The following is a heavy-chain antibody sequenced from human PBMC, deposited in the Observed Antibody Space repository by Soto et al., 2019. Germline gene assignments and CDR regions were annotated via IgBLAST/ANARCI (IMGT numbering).Heavy chain of an antibody. CDR1: GFTFSSYA. Sequence: GGSLRLSCAASGFTFSSYAMSWVRQAPGKGLEWVSAISGSGGSTYYADSVKGRFTISRDNSKNTLYLQMNSLRAEDTAVYYCAKLPGGGFWSGYFSWYFDLWGRGTLVTVSS. J-gene: IGHJ2*01. CDR2: ISGSGGST. CDR3: AKLPGGGFWSGYFSWYFDL. D-gene: IGHD3-3*01. V-gene: IGHV3-23*01.